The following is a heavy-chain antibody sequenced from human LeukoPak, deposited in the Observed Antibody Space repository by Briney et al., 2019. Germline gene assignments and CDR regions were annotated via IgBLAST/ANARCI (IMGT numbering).Heavy chain of an antibody. CDR1: GGSISSGGYY. CDR2: IYYSGST. V-gene: IGHV4-31*03. Sequence: SETLSLTCTVSGGSISSGGYYWSWIRQHPWKGLEWIGYIYYSGSTYYNPSLKSRVTISVDTSKNQFSLKLSSVTAADTAVYYCARERVALLDVWGQGTTVTVSS. CDR3: ARERVALLDV. J-gene: IGHJ6*02. D-gene: IGHD2-15*01.